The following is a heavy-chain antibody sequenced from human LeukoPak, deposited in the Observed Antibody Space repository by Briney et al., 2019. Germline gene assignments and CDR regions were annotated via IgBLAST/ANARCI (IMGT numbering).Heavy chain of an antibody. CDR3: ARGLSSDHYYGMDV. CDR1: GGSFSGYY. Sequence: SETLSLTCAVYGGSFSGYYWSWIRQPPGKGLEWIGEINHSGSTNYNPSLKSRVTISVDTSKNQFSLKLNSVTAADTAVYYCARGLSSDHYYGMDVWGQGTTVTVSS. V-gene: IGHV4-34*01. D-gene: IGHD6-6*01. CDR2: INHSGST. J-gene: IGHJ6*02.